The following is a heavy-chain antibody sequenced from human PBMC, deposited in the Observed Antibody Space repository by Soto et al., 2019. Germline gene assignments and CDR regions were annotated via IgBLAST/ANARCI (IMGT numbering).Heavy chain of an antibody. D-gene: IGHD4-17*01. V-gene: IGHV1-69*06. CDR3: ASPAPDGDYNPYYYYGMDV. J-gene: IGHJ6*02. CDR2: IIPIFGTA. CDR1: GGTFSSYA. Sequence: SVKVSCKASGGTFSSYAISWVRQAPGQGLEWMGGIIPIFGTANYAQKFQGRVTITADKSTSTAYMELSSLRSEDTAVYYCASPAPDGDYNPYYYYGMDVWGQGTTVTVSS.